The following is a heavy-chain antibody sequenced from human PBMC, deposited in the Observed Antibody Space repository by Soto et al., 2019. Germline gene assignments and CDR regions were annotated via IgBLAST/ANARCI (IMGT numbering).Heavy chain of an antibody. J-gene: IGHJ5*02. D-gene: IGHD4-17*01. CDR2: INPNSGNT. CDR3: ERGIKYGDYLRWFDP. V-gene: IGHV1-8*01. Sequence: QVQLVQSGAEVKKPGASVKVSCKASGYIFTNYDINWVRQATGQGLEYLGWINPNSGNTGYVQKFQGRVTXTXXXSXNTAYMELNRLRSEETAVYYCERGIKYGDYLRWFDPWGQGTLVTVSS. CDR1: GYIFTNYD.